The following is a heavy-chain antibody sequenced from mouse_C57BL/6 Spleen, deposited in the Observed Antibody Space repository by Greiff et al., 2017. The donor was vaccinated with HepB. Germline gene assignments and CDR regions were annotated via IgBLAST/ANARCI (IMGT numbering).Heavy chain of an antibody. Sequence: EVKLVESGGGLVQPGGSMKLSCVASGFTFSNYWMNWVRQSPEKGLEWVAQIRLKSDNYATHYAESVKGRFTISRDDSKSSVYLQMNNLRAEDTGIYYCTEGGDGYPAWFAYWGQGTLVTVSA. CDR1: GFTFSNYW. D-gene: IGHD2-3*01. CDR3: TEGGDGYPAWFAY. CDR2: IRLKSDNYAT. V-gene: IGHV6-3*01. J-gene: IGHJ3*01.